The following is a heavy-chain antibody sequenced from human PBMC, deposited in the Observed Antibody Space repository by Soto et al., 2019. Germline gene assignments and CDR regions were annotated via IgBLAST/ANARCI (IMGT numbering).Heavy chain of an antibody. J-gene: IGHJ4*02. CDR3: AAARGYYGDYDFDY. D-gene: IGHD4-17*01. CDR2: IVVGSGNT. V-gene: IGHV1-58*02. CDR1: RLTFTSSA. Sequence: VKASCKSSRLTFTSSAMQSVRHYQGQRLEWIGWIVVGSGNTNYAQKFQERVTITRDMSTSTAYMELSSLRSEDTAVYYCAAARGYYGDYDFDYWGQGTLVTVSS.